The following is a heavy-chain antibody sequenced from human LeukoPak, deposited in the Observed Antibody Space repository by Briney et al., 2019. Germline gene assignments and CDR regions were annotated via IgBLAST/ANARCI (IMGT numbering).Heavy chain of an antibody. CDR3: ARLNVDYYGSGSYFFDY. CDR2: INAGNGNT. J-gene: IGHJ4*02. V-gene: IGHV1-3*01. CDR1: GYTFTSYA. D-gene: IGHD3-10*01. Sequence: GASVKVSCKASGYTFTSYAMHWVRQAPGQRREWMGWINAGNGNTKDSQKFQGRVTITRDTSASTAYMDLSILRSEDTAVYYCARLNVDYYGSGSYFFDYWGQGTLVTVSS.